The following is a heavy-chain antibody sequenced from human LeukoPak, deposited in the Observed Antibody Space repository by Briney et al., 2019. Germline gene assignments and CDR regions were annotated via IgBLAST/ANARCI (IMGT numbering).Heavy chain of an antibody. CDR1: GFTFSDAS. CDR2: IKSETDGATT. CDR3: TTDVGDY. J-gene: IGHJ4*02. Sequence: GGSLRLSCAASGFTFSDASMNCVRQAPGKGLEWVGRIKSETDGATTDSAAPVRGRFTISRDDSKNTLYLQMNSLKTDDSAVYYCTTDVGDYWGQGTLVTVSS. V-gene: IGHV3-15*07.